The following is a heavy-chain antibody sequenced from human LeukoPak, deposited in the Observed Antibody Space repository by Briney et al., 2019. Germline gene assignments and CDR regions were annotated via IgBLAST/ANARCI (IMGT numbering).Heavy chain of an antibody. CDR1: GFTFSSYS. V-gene: IGHV3-21*01. D-gene: IGHD3-10*01. Sequence: PGGSLRLSCAASGFTFSSYSMNWVRQAPGKGLEWVSSISSSSSYIYYADSVKGRFTISRDNAKNSLYLQMNSLRAEDTAVYYCANSGISWFGELLDYWGQGTLVTVSS. CDR3: ANSGISWFGELLDY. CDR2: ISSSSSYI. J-gene: IGHJ4*02.